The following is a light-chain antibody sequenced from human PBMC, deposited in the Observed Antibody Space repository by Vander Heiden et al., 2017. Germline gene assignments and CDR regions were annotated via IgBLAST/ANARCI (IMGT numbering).Light chain of an antibody. Sequence: QSVLTQPPSASGTPGQRVTISCSGSSSNIGSTTVNWYQQVPGTAPKLRIYPNNQRPSGVPDRFSGSKFDTSASLASSGLKAEDEADYYCAAWDYSLNGYVFGTGTKVTVL. CDR2: PNN. V-gene: IGLV1-44*01. J-gene: IGLJ1*01. CDR3: AAWDYSLNGYV. CDR1: SSNIGSTT.